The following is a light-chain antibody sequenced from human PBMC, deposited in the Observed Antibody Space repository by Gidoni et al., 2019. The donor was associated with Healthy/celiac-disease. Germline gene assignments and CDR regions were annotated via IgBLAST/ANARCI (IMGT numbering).Light chain of an antibody. CDR2: KAS. CDR1: QSISSW. V-gene: IGKV1-5*03. Sequence: DHQMTPSPSTLSASVGDRVTITCRASQSISSWLAWYQQKPGQAPKLLIYKASSLESGVPSRFSGSGSGTEFTLTISSLQPDDFATYYCQQYNSYSLTFGQGTKVEIK. CDR3: QQYNSYSLT. J-gene: IGKJ1*01.